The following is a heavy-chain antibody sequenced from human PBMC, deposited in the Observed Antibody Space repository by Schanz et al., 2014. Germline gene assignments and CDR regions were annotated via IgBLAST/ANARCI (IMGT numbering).Heavy chain of an antibody. V-gene: IGHV1-8*02. D-gene: IGHD4-17*01. Sequence: QEQLVQSGAEVRKPGASVKVSCKASGYTFSDYGINWVRQAPGQGLEWLGWMNPNSGNPGFAQKFRGRVTMTRNTSMSTAYIELHILTSEDTAVYYCARGYGDSPTDFWGQGTLVTVSS. J-gene: IGHJ4*02. CDR2: MNPNSGNP. CDR3: ARGYGDSPTDF. CDR1: GYTFSDYG.